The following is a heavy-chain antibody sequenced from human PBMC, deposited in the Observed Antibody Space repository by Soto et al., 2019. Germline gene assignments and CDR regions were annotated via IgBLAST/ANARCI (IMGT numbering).Heavy chain of an antibody. Sequence: QVQLQQWGAGLLKPSETLSLTCAVYGGFVSSGSYYWSWIRQPPGKGLEWIGAMSHSGGTHFNPSLKTRVTISVDTYKNQFSLKMSSVTAADPALYYCARVERGTATTVVDAFDIWGPGTMVTVSS. CDR2: MSHSGGT. V-gene: IGHV4-34*01. D-gene: IGHD1-1*01. CDR3: ARVERGTATTVVDAFDI. J-gene: IGHJ3*02. CDR1: GGFVSSGSYY.